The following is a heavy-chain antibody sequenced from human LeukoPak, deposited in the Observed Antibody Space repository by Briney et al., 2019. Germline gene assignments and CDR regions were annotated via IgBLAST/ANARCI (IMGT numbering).Heavy chain of an antibody. CDR2: IYYSGRT. D-gene: IGHD6-6*01. J-gene: IGHJ6*04. CDR3: ATEDGYSSSNV. Sequence: SETLSLTCTVSGGSISSSSYYWGWIRQPPGKGLEWIGSIYYSGRTYYNPSLKSRVSISVDTSKHQFSLKLSSVTAADTAVYYCATEDGYSSSNVWGKGTTVTVSS. CDR1: GGSISSSSYY. V-gene: IGHV4-39*02.